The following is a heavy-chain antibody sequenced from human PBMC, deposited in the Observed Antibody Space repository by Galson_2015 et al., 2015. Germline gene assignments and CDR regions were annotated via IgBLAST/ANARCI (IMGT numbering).Heavy chain of an antibody. CDR1: GFTFSSYG. CDR3: ARDSEDSSGYHPGDYYYGMDV. CDR2: IWYDGNNK. V-gene: IGHV3-33*01. D-gene: IGHD3-22*01. Sequence: SLRLSCAASGFTFSSYGMHWVRQAPGKGLEWVAVIWYDGNNKYYADSVKGRFSISRDNSKNTLYLQMNSLRAEDTAVYYCARDSEDSSGYHPGDYYYGMDVWGQGTTVTVSS. J-gene: IGHJ6*02.